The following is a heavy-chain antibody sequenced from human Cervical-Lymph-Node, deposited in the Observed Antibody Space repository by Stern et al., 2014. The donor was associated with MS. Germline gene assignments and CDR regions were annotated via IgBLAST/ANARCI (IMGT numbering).Heavy chain of an antibody. CDR2: ISYTGGT. CDR3: ARRGGQRLIHFDS. J-gene: IGHJ4*02. Sequence: VQLVESGPGLVKPSETLSLTCVVSGDFVTNTNYWSWVRQSPGKGLEWIGEISYTGGTNSNPALKSRLLLSLDNSKNQLSLILASLTATDTAVYFCARRGGQRLIHFDSWGQGTLVTVSS. V-gene: IGHV4-4*02. D-gene: IGHD6-25*01. CDR1: GDFVTNTNY.